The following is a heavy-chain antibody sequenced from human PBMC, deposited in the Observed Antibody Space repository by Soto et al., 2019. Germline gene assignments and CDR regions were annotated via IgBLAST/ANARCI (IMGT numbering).Heavy chain of an antibody. D-gene: IGHD3-10*01. CDR1: GGTFSNDA. Sequence: QEQLVQAGAEVKKPGSSVRISCRASGGTFSNDAVSWVRQAPGQGLQWMGGIIPIFGTTHYAQKFPGRVTITADESTATAYMELRSVTAEYTAVYYCATGLRTGNYGMDVWGQGTAVTVSS. J-gene: IGHJ6*02. V-gene: IGHV1-69*01. CDR2: IIPIFGTT. CDR3: ATGLRTGNYGMDV.